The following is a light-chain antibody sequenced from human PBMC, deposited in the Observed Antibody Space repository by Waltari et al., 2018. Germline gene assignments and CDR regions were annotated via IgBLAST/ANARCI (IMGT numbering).Light chain of an antibody. V-gene: IGLV5-45*03. Sequence: QAVLTQPSSLSASPGASASLTCTLRSGIDVGTYNIYWFQQRPGSPPQYLLRYKSDSDKQQGSGVPGRFSGSKDASANAVILLISGLQSDDEADYHCMIWYSSAWVFGGGTKLTVL. CDR1: SGIDVGTYN. CDR3: MIWYSSAWV. J-gene: IGLJ3*02. CDR2: YKSDSDK.